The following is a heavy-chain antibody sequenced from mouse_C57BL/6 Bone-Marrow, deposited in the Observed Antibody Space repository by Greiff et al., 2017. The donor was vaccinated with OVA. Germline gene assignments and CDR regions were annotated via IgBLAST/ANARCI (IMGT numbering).Heavy chain of an antibody. J-gene: IGHJ3*01. CDR2: ISSGGSYT. D-gene: IGHD2-4*01. CDR1: GFTFSSYG. Sequence: EVKLVESGGDLVKPGGSLKLSCAASGFTFSSYGMSWVRQTPDKRLEWVATISSGGSYTYYPDSVKGRFTISRDNAKNTLYLQMSSLKSEDTAMYYCASHYYDYPWFAYWGQGTLVTVSA. V-gene: IGHV5-6*01. CDR3: ASHYYDYPWFAY.